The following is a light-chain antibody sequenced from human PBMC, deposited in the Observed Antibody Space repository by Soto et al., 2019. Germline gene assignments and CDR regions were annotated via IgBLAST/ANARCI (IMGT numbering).Light chain of an antibody. CDR2: ASS. J-gene: IGKJ1*01. V-gene: IGKV1-39*01. Sequence: DIQMTQSPSSLSAFLGDRVTITCRASQSISNYLNWYQQKPGKAPKLLIYASSSLQSGVPSRFSGSGSGTDFTLTISSLQPEDFATYYCQQSYSTSRWTFGQGTKV. CDR1: QSISNY. CDR3: QQSYSTSRWT.